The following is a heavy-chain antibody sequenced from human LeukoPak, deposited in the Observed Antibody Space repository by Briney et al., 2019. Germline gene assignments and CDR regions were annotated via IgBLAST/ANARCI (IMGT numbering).Heavy chain of an antibody. D-gene: IGHD2-8*01. J-gene: IGHJ6*03. CDR3: SRALLSMYYYMDV. CDR1: GYTFTGYY. Sequence: GASVKVSCKASGYTFTGYYMHWVRQAPGQGLEWMGRINPNSAGTNYAQKFQGRVTMTRDTSISTAYMELSRLRSDDTAVYYCSRALLSMYYYMDVWGKGTTVTVSS. V-gene: IGHV1-2*06. CDR2: INPNSAGT.